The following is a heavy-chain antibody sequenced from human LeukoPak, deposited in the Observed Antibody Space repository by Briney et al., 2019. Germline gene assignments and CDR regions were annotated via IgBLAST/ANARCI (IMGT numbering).Heavy chain of an antibody. CDR1: GFTFSRHA. D-gene: IGHD2-15*01. V-gene: IGHV3-23*01. CDR2: IRAGGGST. CDR3: AKGTLGSCIGPRCYPLDS. J-gene: IGHJ4*02. Sequence: GGSLRLSCAASGFTFSRHAMSWVRQAPGKGLEWVSLIRAGGGSTDYADSVKGRFTISRDNSKNTLYLQMNSLRAEDTAIYYCAKGTLGSCIGPRCYPLDSWGQGTLVTVSS.